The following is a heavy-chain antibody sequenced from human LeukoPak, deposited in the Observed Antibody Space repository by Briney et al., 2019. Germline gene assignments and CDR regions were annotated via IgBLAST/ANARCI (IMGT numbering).Heavy chain of an antibody. CDR1: GGSFSGYY. J-gene: IGHJ3*02. V-gene: IGHV4-34*01. CDR2: INHSGST. CDR3: ARGRITLGPYDAFDI. Sequence: PSETLSLTCAVYGGSFSGYYWSWVRQPPGKGVEWVGEINHSGSTNYNPSLKSRVTISVDTSKTLFSLKLSSVTAADTAVYYCARGRITLGPYDAFDIWGQGTMVTVSS. D-gene: IGHD3-10*01.